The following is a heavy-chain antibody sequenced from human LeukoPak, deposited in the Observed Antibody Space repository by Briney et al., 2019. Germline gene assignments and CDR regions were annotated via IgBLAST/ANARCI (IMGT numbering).Heavy chain of an antibody. CDR2: INPNSGGT. Sequence: ASVKVSCKTSGYTFTSHGISWVRQAPGQGLEWMGRINPNSGGTNYAQKFQGRVTMTRDTSISTAYMELSRLRSDDTAVYYCARADRITMVRGVMYWGQGTLVTVSS. CDR3: ARADRITMVRGVMY. D-gene: IGHD3-10*01. V-gene: IGHV1-2*06. J-gene: IGHJ4*02. CDR1: GYTFTSHG.